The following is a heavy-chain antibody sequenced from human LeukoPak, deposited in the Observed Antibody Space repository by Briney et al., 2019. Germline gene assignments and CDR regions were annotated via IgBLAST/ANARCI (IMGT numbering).Heavy chain of an antibody. Sequence: PSETLSLTCTVSGGSISSSLLNWIRQPAGKGLEGIGGVYPSGTTNYNPSLKSRVTVSIDPSRSQFSLKLTSVTAADTAVYYCARGASTNGNNWFDPWGQGTLVTVSS. D-gene: IGHD2-8*01. J-gene: IGHJ5*02. V-gene: IGHV4-4*07. CDR1: GGSISSSL. CDR3: ARGASTNGNNWFDP. CDR2: VYPSGTT.